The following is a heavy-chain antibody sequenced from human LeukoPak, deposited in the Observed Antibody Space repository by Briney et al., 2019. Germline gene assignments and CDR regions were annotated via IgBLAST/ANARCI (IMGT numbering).Heavy chain of an antibody. J-gene: IGHJ3*02. Sequence: GGSLRLSCAASGFTFTRHWMSWVRQAPGKGLEWVANTKQDGSEKYYGDAVKGRFTISRDNAKNSPYLQMNSLRAGDTAVYYCARALGSGWSHAHDAFDIWGQGTMVTVSS. CDR2: TKQDGSEK. V-gene: IGHV3-7*01. CDR1: GFTFTRHW. CDR3: ARALGSGWSHAHDAFDI. D-gene: IGHD6-19*01.